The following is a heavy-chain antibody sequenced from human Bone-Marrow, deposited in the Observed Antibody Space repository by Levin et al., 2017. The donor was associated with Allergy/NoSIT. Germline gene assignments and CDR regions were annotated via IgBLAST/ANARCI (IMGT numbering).Heavy chain of an antibody. CDR3: ARSGHSYETVAFDV. J-gene: IGHJ3*01. Sequence: GESLKISCRASGYSFSTYDINWVRQATGQGLEWMGWMNPYSGDAGFAQKLQGRVTMTRNTSINTAYMELSGLTSEDTAVYYCARSGHSYETVAFDVWGQGTLVTVSS. CDR1: GYSFSTYD. CDR2: MNPYSGDA. V-gene: IGHV1-8*01. D-gene: IGHD5-18*01.